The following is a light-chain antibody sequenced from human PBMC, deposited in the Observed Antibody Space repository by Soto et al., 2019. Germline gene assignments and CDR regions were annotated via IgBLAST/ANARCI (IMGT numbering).Light chain of an antibody. CDR2: EVS. CDR1: SSDVGLYNY. J-gene: IGLJ2*01. V-gene: IGLV2-8*01. CDR3: SSYAGHNNLV. Sequence: QSVLTQPPSASGSPGQSVTISCTGTSSDVGLYNYVSWYQQHPGKAPKVIIFEVSQRPSGVPYRFSGSKSGNTASLTVSGLQAEDEADYYCSSYAGHNNLVFGGGTMLTVL.